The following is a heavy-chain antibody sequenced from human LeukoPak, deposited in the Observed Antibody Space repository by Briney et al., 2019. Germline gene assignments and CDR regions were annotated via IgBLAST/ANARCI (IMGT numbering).Heavy chain of an antibody. J-gene: IGHJ3*02. V-gene: IGHV3-23*01. CDR2: ISGSGGST. Sequence: ASVKVSCKASGYTFSSYAMSWVRQAPGKGLEWVSAISGSGGSTYYADSVKGRFTISRDNSKNTLYLQMNSLRAEDTAVYYCAKDTVYDFWSGYYTINAFDIWGQGTMVTVSS. D-gene: IGHD3-3*01. CDR1: GYTFSSYA. CDR3: AKDTVYDFWSGYYTINAFDI.